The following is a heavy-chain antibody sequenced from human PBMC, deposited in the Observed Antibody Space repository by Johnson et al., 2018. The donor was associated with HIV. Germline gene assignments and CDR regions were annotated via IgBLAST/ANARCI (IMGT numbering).Heavy chain of an antibody. V-gene: IGHV3-30*03. Sequence: QVQLVESGGGVVQPGRSLRLSCAASGFIFSGFGLHWVRQAPGRGLEWVASISYDGRNKYYADSVRGRITLSRDNSKNTLYLQMNSLRAEDTAVYYCARERFSDILTGYHAFDVWGQGTMVTVSS. CDR1: GFIFSGFG. D-gene: IGHD3-9*01. CDR3: ARERFSDILTGYHAFDV. J-gene: IGHJ3*01. CDR2: ISYDGRNK.